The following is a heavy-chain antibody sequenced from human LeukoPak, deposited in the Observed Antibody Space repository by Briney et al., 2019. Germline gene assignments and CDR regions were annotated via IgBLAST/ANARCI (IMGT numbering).Heavy chain of an antibody. CDR1: GFTFSSYG. Sequence: GGSLRLSCAASGFTFSSYGMHWVRQAPGKGLEWVSYISSSGSTIYYTDSVKGRFTISRDNAKNSLYLQMNSLRAEDTAVYYCARGHKDAAAFDIWGQGTMVTVSS. V-gene: IGHV3-48*04. D-gene: IGHD6-25*01. CDR2: ISSSGSTI. J-gene: IGHJ3*02. CDR3: ARGHKDAAAFDI.